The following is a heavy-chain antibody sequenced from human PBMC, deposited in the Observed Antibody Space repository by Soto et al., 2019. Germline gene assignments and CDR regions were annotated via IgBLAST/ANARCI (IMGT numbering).Heavy chain of an antibody. Sequence: QITLKESGPTLVKPTQTLTLTCTFSGFSLSTSEVGVGWIRQPPGKALEWLALIYWDGDKRYNPSLKNRLTTXKXTXXHHVVLTMTNMAPVDTATYYCAHRFTVVTVGYFDYWGQGTLVTVSS. J-gene: IGHJ4*02. V-gene: IGHV2-5*02. CDR2: IYWDGDK. CDR1: GFSLSTSEVG. D-gene: IGHD2-21*02. CDR3: AHRFTVVTVGYFDY.